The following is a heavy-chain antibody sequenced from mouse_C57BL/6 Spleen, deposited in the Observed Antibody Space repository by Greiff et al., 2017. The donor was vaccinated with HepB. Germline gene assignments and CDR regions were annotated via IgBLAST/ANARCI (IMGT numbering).Heavy chain of an antibody. CDR2: IDPSDSYT. CDR3: ARYGSAMDY. J-gene: IGHJ4*01. V-gene: IGHV1-50*01. Sequence: QVQLQQPGAELVKPGASVKLSCKASGYTFTSYWMQWVKQRPGQGLEWIGEIDPSDSYTNYNQKFKGKATLTVDTSSSTAYMQLSSLTSEDSAVYYCARYGSAMDYWGQGTSVTVSS. CDR1: GYTFTSYW. D-gene: IGHD1-1*01.